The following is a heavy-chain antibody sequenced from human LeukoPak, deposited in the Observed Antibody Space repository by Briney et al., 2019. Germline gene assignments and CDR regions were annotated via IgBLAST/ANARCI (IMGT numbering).Heavy chain of an antibody. D-gene: IGHD4-11*01. J-gene: IGHJ6*02. Sequence: SETLSLTCTVSGGSISSSYWSWIRQPPGKGLEWIGYIHYSGSTKYNPALKSRVTISIDTSKNQFSLKLGSVTAADTAVYYCARHHDYSDSYYYYDLDVWGQGTTVTVSS. V-gene: IGHV4-59*01. CDR2: IHYSGST. CDR3: ARHHDYSDSYYYYDLDV. CDR1: GGSISSSY.